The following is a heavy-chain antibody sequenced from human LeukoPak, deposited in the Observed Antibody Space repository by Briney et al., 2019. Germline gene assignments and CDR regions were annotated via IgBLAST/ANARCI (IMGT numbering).Heavy chain of an antibody. D-gene: IGHD1-26*01. V-gene: IGHV4-30-2*01. CDR3: AREYLVYSGSSTPHRWFDP. J-gene: IGHJ5*02. CDR2: IYHSGST. Sequence: SQTLSLTCTVSGGSISSGGYYWSWIRQPPGKGLEWIGYIYHSGSTYYNPSLKSRVTISVDTSKNQFSLKLSSVTAADTAVYYCAREYLVYSGSSTPHRWFDPWGQGTLVTVSS. CDR1: GGSISSGGYY.